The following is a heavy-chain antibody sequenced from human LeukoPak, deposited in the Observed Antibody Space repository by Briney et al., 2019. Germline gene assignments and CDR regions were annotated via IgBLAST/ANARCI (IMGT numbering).Heavy chain of an antibody. CDR3: ARDRRENWFDP. V-gene: IGHV3-53*01. CDR1: DFSVTDNY. CDR2: VYAGGAT. Sequence: GGSLGLSCAASDFSVTDNYVTWVRQAPGKGLQWVSSVYAGGATYYADSVRGRFTISRDKSKNTVYLQMTSLRVEDTAVYYCARDRRENWFDPWGQGTLVTVSS. J-gene: IGHJ5*02.